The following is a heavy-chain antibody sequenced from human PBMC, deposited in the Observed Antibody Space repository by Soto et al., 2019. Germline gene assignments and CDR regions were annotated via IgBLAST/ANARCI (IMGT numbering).Heavy chain of an antibody. CDR2: VLPVLGTT. CDR3: ARDRADRGFDY. J-gene: IGHJ4*02. V-gene: IGHV1-69*18. Sequence: QGQLEQSGAEVKKPWSSVKVSCKASGDRFTTYAISWVRQAPGQGLEWVGTVLPVLGTTNYAQKLRGRVTITADESTSTAYMELGSLRSEDTAIYYCARDRADRGFDYWGQGTLVTVSS. D-gene: IGHD3-10*01. CDR1: GDRFTTYA.